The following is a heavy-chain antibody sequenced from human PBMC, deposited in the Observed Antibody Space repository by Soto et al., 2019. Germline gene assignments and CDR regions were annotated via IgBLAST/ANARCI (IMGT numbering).Heavy chain of an antibody. CDR2: IIPILGIA. CDR3: ARDYGGSSSWERSYYFDY. V-gene: IGHV1-69*08. CDR1: GGTFSSYT. Sequence: QVQLVQSGAEVKKPGSSVKLSCKAPGGTFSSYTISWVRPAPGQGLEWLGRIIPILGIANYAQKFQGRVTITADKSTSTAYMELSSLRSEDTAVYYCARDYGGSSSWERSYYFDYWGQGTLVTVSS. D-gene: IGHD6-13*01. J-gene: IGHJ4*02.